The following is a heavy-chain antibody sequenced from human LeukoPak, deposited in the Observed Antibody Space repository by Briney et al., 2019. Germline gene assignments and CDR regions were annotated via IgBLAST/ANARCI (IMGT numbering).Heavy chain of an antibody. V-gene: IGHV3-23*01. J-gene: IGHJ4*02. Sequence: GGSLRLSCAASGFKFSSYVMRWVRQAPGQGLEWVSVISGSGDTTYYADSVKGRFTISRDNSKNTLYLQMNSLRAEDTAVYYCAKEGATVTPFFDYWGQGTLVTVSS. CDR3: AKEGATVTPFFDY. D-gene: IGHD4-17*01. CDR2: ISGSGDTT. CDR1: GFKFSSYV.